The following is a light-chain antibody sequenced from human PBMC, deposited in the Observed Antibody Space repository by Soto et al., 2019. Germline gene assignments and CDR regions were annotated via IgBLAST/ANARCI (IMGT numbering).Light chain of an antibody. J-gene: IGKJ2*01. CDR2: GAS. CDR3: QQYQSSPPTFT. V-gene: IGKV3-20*01. Sequence: EIVLTQSPGTLSLSPGERATLSCRASQSVISTFSAWYQQKPGQAPRLLIYGASNRATSIPDRFSASGSGTDFTLTISRLEPEDFAVYYCQQYQSSPPTFTFGQGTKLEI. CDR1: QSVISTF.